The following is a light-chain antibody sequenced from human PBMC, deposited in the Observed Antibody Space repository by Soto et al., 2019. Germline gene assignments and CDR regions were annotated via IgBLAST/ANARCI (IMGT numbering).Light chain of an antibody. V-gene: IGKV3-11*01. Sequence: EIVLTQSPATLSLSPGERATLSCRASQSVSSYLAWYQQKPGQAPRLLIYDASNRATGIPARFSGSVSGTDFTLTIGSLEPEDFAVYYCQQRSNWLITFGQGTRLEIK. CDR3: QQRSNWLIT. J-gene: IGKJ5*01. CDR2: DAS. CDR1: QSVSSY.